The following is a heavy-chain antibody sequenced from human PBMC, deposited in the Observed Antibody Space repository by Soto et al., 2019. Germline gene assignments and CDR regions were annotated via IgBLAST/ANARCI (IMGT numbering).Heavy chain of an antibody. J-gene: IGHJ5*02. Sequence: QVQLVESGGGVVQPGRSLRLSCAASGFTFSSYGMHWVRQAPGKGLEWVAVIWYDGSNKYYADSVKGRFTISRDNSNNTLYLQMNSLRAEDTAVYYCARGAVTTEYSWFDPWGQGTLVTVSS. CDR1: GFTFSSYG. V-gene: IGHV3-33*01. CDR3: ARGAVTTEYSWFDP. D-gene: IGHD4-17*01. CDR2: IWYDGSNK.